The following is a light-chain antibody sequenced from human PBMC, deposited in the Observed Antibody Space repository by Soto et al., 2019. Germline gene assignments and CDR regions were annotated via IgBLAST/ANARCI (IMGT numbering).Light chain of an antibody. J-gene: IGLJ3*02. V-gene: IGLV4-69*01. CDR3: QTWGTGILV. CDR1: SGHSSYA. Sequence: QLVLPQSPSASASLGASVKLTCTLSSGHSSYAIAWHQQQPEKGPRYLMKLNSDGSHSKGDGIPDRFSGSSSGAERYLTISSLQSEDEADYYCQTWGTGILVFGGGTKVTVL. CDR2: LNSDGSH.